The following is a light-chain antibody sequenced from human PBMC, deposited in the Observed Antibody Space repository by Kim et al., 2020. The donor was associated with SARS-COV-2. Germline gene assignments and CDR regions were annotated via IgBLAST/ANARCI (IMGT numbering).Light chain of an antibody. CDR3: QQYGSSPRT. Sequence: LSPGESATLSCRAIQSVSSSYLAWYQQKPGQAPRLLIYGASSRATGIPDRFSGSGSGTDFTLTISRLEPEDFAVYYCQQYGSSPRTFGQGTKLEI. CDR1: QSVSSSY. V-gene: IGKV3-20*01. CDR2: GAS. J-gene: IGKJ2*01.